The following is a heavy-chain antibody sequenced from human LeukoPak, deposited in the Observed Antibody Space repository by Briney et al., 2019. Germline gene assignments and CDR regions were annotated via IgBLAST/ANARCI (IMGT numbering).Heavy chain of an antibody. Sequence: GGSLRLSCAPSGFTFNSYWMTWVRQAPGKGLGWVANIKQDGSEEYYVDSVKGRFTIFKDNAKNSLYLQMNSLRAEDTAVYYCARHIDWKFDYWGQGTLVTVSS. CDR1: GFTFNSYW. D-gene: IGHD1-1*01. CDR2: IKQDGSEE. V-gene: IGHV3-7*01. J-gene: IGHJ4*02. CDR3: ARHIDWKFDY.